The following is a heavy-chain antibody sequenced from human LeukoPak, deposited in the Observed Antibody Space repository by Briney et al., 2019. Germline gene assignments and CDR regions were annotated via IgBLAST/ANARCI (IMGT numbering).Heavy chain of an antibody. CDR2: ITSGGST. CDR3: AKGGMSSSGLGD. CDR1: GFIISSYV. Sequence: GGSLRLSCAASGFIISSYVMSWVRQAPGKGLEWVSGITSGGSTYYADSVKGRFTISRDNSKNTQYLQMNSLRAEDTAVYYCAKGGMSSSGLGDWGQGTRVTVSS. J-gene: IGHJ4*02. V-gene: IGHV3-23*01. D-gene: IGHD3-22*01.